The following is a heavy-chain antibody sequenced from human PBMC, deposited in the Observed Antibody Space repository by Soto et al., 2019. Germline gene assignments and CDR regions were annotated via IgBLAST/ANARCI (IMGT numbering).Heavy chain of an antibody. J-gene: IGHJ5*02. D-gene: IGHD6-13*01. CDR2: INPNSGGT. CDR1: GYTFTGYY. Sequence: GASVKVSCKTSGYTFTGYYIHWVRQAPGQGLEWMGWINPNSGGTKYAQKFQGRVTLTRDTSISTAYMELSRVQSDDTAVYYCARDEAATGTGFDPLRQGTLVTVSS. CDR3: ARDEAATGTGFDP. V-gene: IGHV1-2*02.